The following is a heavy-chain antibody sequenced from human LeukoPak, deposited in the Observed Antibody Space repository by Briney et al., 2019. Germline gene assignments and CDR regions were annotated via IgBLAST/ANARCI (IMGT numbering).Heavy chain of an antibody. Sequence: GESLKISCKDSGSNFVDYWIGWVRQVPGRGLEWMAVIFPGDSETTYSPSFQGQVTISADKSISTAYLQWSSLKASDTAMYYCARRFDTSGYFQNWGQGTLVTVSS. CDR1: GSNFVDYW. D-gene: IGHD3-22*01. V-gene: IGHV5-51*01. CDR2: IFPGDSET. CDR3: ARRFDTSGYFQN. J-gene: IGHJ1*01.